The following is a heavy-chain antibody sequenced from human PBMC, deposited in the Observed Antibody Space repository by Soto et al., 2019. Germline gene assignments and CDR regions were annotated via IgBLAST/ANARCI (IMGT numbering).Heavy chain of an antibody. J-gene: IGHJ6*02. D-gene: IGHD1-26*01. CDR3: ARDLGPVGATSRDPLDYYGMDV. Sequence: GGSLRLSCAASGFTFSSYGMHWVRQAPGKGLEWVAVIWYDGSNKYYADSVKGRFTISRDNSKNTLYLQMNSLRAEDTAVYYCARDLGPVGATSRDPLDYYGMDVWGQGTTVTVSS. CDR1: GFTFSSYG. CDR2: IWYDGSNK. V-gene: IGHV3-33*01.